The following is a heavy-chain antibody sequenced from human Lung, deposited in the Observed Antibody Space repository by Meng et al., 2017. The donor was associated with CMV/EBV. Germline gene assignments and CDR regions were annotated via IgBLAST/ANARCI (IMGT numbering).Heavy chain of an antibody. Sequence: EVQLLESXXXXVXXGGSRRLVCAAPGFTFSSYARGWVRQAPGKGLEWVSAISGSGGSTYYADSVKGRFTISRDNSKNTLYLQMNSLRAEDTAVYYCANVVVTAMRNPDYWGQGTLVTVSS. J-gene: IGHJ4*02. CDR2: ISGSGGST. V-gene: IGHV3-23*01. D-gene: IGHD2-21*02. CDR3: ANVVVTAMRNPDY. CDR1: GFTFSSYA.